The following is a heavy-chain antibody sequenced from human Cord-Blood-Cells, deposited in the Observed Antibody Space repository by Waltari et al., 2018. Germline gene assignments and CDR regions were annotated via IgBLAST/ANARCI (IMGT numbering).Heavy chain of an antibody. CDR3: ARAMGGGYSYGYYWYFDL. Sequence: EVQLVESGGGLVQPGGSLRLSCAASGFTFSSYSMNWVRQAPGKGLEWVSYISSSSSTIYYADSVKGRFTISRDNAKNSLYLQMNSLRDEDTAVYYCARAMGGGYSYGYYWYFDLWGRGTLVTVSS. CDR1: GFTFSSYS. CDR2: ISSSSSTI. J-gene: IGHJ2*01. V-gene: IGHV3-48*02. D-gene: IGHD5-18*01.